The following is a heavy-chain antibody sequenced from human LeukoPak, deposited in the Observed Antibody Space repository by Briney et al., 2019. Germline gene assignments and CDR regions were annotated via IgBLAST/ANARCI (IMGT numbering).Heavy chain of an antibody. CDR2: ISAYNGNT. CDR3: ARDLQYCSSTSCYLFDY. CDR1: GYTFTSYG. J-gene: IGHJ4*02. V-gene: IGHV1-18*01. Sequence: ASVKVSCKASGYTFTSYGISWVRQAPGQGLEWMGWISAYNGNTNYAQKLQGRVTMTTDTSTSTAYMELRSLRSDDTAVYYCARDLQYCSSTSCYLFDYWGQGTLVTVSS. D-gene: IGHD2-2*01.